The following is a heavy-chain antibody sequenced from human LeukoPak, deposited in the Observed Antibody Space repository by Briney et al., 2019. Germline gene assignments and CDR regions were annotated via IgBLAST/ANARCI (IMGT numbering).Heavy chain of an antibody. Sequence: GGSLRLSCAASGFTFSTYWMSWVRQAPGKGLEWVANIKEDGSEKYYGDSVKGRFTISRDNAKNSLYLEMNSLRAEDTAVYYCARDGPNDYYYYGMDVWGQGTTVTVSS. V-gene: IGHV3-7*01. CDR2: IKEDGSEK. CDR3: ARDGPNDYYYYGMDV. D-gene: IGHD1-1*01. CDR1: GFTFSTYW. J-gene: IGHJ6*02.